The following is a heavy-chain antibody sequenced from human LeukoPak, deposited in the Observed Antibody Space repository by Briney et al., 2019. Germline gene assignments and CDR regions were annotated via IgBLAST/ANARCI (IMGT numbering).Heavy chain of an antibody. D-gene: IGHD2-15*01. CDR3: ARDIVVVVAATPDYYHGMDC. V-gene: IGHV1-69*04. Sequence: SLSVSCTASGGTFSSYAISWVRQPPGQGLEWMGRIIPILGIANYAQKFQGRVTITAGKSTSTAYMGLSSLRSEDTAVYYCARDIVVVVAATPDYYHGMDCGGQGLTVTVS. J-gene: IGHJ6*01. CDR2: IIPILGIA. CDR1: GGTFSSYA.